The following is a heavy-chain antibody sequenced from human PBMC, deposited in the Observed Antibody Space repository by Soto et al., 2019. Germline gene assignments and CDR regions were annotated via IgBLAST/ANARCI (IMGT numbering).Heavy chain of an antibody. Sequence: EVQLVESGGGLVQPGGSLRLSCAASGFTFSNYAMNWVRQAPGKGLECVSYISHKSSAIYHADSVKGRFTISRDNAKNSLYLQMDSLRDEDTSVDYCAREPYSSNTVNIMDYWGQGTLVTVSS. CDR2: ISHKSSAI. J-gene: IGHJ4*02. CDR3: AREPYSSNTVNIMDY. V-gene: IGHV3-48*02. CDR1: GFTFSNYA. D-gene: IGHD4-17*01.